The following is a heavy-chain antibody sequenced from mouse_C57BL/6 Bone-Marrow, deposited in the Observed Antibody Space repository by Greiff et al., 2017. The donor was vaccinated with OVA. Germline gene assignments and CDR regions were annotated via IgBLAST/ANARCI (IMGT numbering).Heavy chain of an antibody. Sequence: EVKLLESGGGLVQPGGSLKLSCAASGFTFSDYYMYWVRQTPEKRLEWVAYISNGGGSTYYPDTVKGRFTISRDNAKNTLYLQMSRLKSEDTAMYYCARHLLGYFDYWGQGTTLTVSS. J-gene: IGHJ2*01. CDR1: GFTFSDYY. D-gene: IGHD3-1*01. CDR3: ARHLLGYFDY. V-gene: IGHV5-12*01. CDR2: ISNGGGST.